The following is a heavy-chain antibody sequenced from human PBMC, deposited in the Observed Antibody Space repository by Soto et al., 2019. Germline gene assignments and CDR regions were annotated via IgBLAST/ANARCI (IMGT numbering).Heavy chain of an antibody. Sequence: QITLKESGPTLVKPTQTLTLTCTFSGFSLSTSGVGVGWIRQPPGKALEWLALIYWDDDKRYSPSLKSRLTITKDPSKNQVVLTMTHIDPVDTATYYCAHSGGDHLPPSPWGQGTLVTVSS. J-gene: IGHJ5*02. CDR2: IYWDDDK. D-gene: IGHD2-21*02. V-gene: IGHV2-5*02. CDR3: AHSGGDHLPPSP. CDR1: GFSLSTSGVG.